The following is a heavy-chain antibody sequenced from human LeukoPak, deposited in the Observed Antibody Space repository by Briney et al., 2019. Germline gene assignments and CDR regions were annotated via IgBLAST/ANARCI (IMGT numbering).Heavy chain of an antibody. Sequence: PGGSLRLSCAASGFTFSSYAMHWVRQAPGKGPEWVAVISYDGSNKYYADSVKGRFTISRDNSKNTLYLQMNSLRAEDTAVYYCARGTIDYGDYVLVYWGQGTLVTVSS. D-gene: IGHD4-17*01. CDR2: ISYDGSNK. CDR3: ARGTIDYGDYVLVY. V-gene: IGHV3-30-3*01. J-gene: IGHJ4*02. CDR1: GFTFSSYA.